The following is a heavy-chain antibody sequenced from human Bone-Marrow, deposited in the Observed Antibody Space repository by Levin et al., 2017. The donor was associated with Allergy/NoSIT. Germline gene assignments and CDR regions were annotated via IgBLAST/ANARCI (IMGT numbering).Heavy chain of an antibody. J-gene: IGHJ5*02. V-gene: IGHV4-34*01. D-gene: IGHD3-10*01. CDR2: IYRTGAT. CDR1: GGSFSGDY. Sequence: SETLSLTCAVYGGSFSGDYWSWIRQPPGKGLEWIGEIYRTGATNYNPSLKSRVTMSVDTSKNQFSLKLTSVTAADTAVYYCARAPPGKRGWFDPWGQGTLVTVSS. CDR3: ARAPPGKRGWFDP.